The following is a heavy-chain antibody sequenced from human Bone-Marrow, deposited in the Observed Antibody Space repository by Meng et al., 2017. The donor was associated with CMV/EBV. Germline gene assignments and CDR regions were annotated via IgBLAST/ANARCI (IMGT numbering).Heavy chain of an antibody. D-gene: IGHD1-26*01. Sequence: GGSLTLSCAASGFTFSSYSMNWVRQAPGKGLEWVSSISSSSSYIYYAYPVKSRFTISRDNATSSLYLQMNSLGAADTAVYYCARENSGNMKAMDVWCQETTVTVSS. J-gene: IGHJ6*01. CDR1: GFTFSSYS. V-gene: IGHV3-21*01. CDR3: ARENSGNMKAMDV. CDR2: ISSSSSYI.